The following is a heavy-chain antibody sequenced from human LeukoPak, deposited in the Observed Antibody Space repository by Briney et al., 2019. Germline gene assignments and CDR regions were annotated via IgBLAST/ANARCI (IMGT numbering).Heavy chain of an antibody. J-gene: IGHJ4*02. D-gene: IGHD4-23*01. CDR1: GGSLSCYF. Sequence: SETLSFTCPVSGGSLSCYFWSWLRPPPGKGLAWIGYIYYSGSTNYNPSLKSRVTISVDTSKIQFSLKLSPVTATDTAVYDCARESRDGGNSLEFDYWGQGTLVTVSS. CDR3: ARESRDGGNSLEFDY. V-gene: IGHV4-59*01. CDR2: IYYSGST.